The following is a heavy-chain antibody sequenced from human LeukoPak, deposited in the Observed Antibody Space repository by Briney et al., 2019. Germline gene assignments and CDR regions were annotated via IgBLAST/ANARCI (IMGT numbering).Heavy chain of an antibody. CDR2: IYSGGNT. V-gene: IGHV3-66*01. D-gene: IGHD2-2*01. CDR3: ARDPYCSTTSCYLGYFDY. Sequence: GGSLRLSCAASGLTVSRNCTSWVRQAPGKGLEWVSVIYSGGNTYYADSVKGRFTISRDNSKNTVYLQMNSLRAEDTAVYYCARDPYCSTTSCYLGYFDYWGQGTLVTVSS. J-gene: IGHJ4*02. CDR1: GLTVSRNC.